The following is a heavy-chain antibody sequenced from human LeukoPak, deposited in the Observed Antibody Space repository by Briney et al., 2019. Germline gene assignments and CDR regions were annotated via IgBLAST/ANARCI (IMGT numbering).Heavy chain of an antibody. CDR2: IIPIFCTA. CDR1: GGTFSSYA. Sequence: ASVKVSCKASGGTFSSYAISWVRQAPGQGLEWMGGIIPIFCTANYAQKFQGRITITADESTSTAYMELSSMRFEDTAVYYCARDGGAYFDYWGQGTLVTVSS. CDR3: ARDGGAYFDY. D-gene: IGHD3-16*01. V-gene: IGHV1-69*01. J-gene: IGHJ4*02.